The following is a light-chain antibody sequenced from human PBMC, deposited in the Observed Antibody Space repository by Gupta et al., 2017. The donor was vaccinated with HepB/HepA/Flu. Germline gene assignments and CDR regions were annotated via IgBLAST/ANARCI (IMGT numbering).Light chain of an antibody. V-gene: IGKV1-39*01. J-gene: IGKJ2*01. CDR2: GAS. Sequence: DIQMTQAPSSLSASVGDRVTISCRASQNIVTYLIWYQQRPGKAPNLLIYGASRVQTGVPSRFSGSGSGTEFTLTISRRQPEDFATYYCQQRDSLPVTFGQGTKLEIK. CDR3: QQRDSLPVT. CDR1: QNIVTY.